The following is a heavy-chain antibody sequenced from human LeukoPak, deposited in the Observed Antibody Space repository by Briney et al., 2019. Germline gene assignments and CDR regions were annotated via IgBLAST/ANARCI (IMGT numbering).Heavy chain of an antibody. CDR2: IWYDGSNK. Sequence: PGRSLRLSCAASGFTFSSYGMHWVRQAPGKGLEWVAVIWYDGSNKYHADSVKGRFTISRDNSKNTLYLQMNSLRAEDTAVYYCARDCPPLAGDCPGGAFDIWGQGTMVTVSS. CDR3: ARDCPPLAGDCPGGAFDI. V-gene: IGHV3-33*01. J-gene: IGHJ3*02. D-gene: IGHD2-21*02. CDR1: GFTFSSYG.